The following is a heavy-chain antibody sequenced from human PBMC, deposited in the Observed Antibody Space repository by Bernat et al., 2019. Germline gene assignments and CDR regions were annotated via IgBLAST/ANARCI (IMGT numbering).Heavy chain of an antibody. D-gene: IGHD3-22*01. J-gene: IGHJ3*02. Sequence: QVRLVQSGAEVKKPGASVKVSCKASGYTFTSYGISWVRQAPGQGLEWMGWISAYNGNTNYAQKLQGRVTMTTDTSTSTAYMELRSLRSDDTAVYYCARDCLAVGRGHYDTCIAFDIWGQGTMVTVSS. CDR3: ARDCLAVGRGHYDTCIAFDI. V-gene: IGHV1-18*01. CDR1: GYTFTSYG. CDR2: ISAYNGNT.